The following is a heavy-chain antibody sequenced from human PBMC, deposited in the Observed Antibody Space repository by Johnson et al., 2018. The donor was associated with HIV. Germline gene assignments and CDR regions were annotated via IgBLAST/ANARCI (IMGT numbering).Heavy chain of an antibody. CDR3: AKEGLKQQLGDAFDI. Sequence: QVQLMESGGGVVRPGGSLRLSCAAFGFTFDDYGMSWVRQVPGKGLEWVAVIWYDGSNKYYADSVTGRFTISRDNFKNTVYLQMNSLRDEDTAVYYCAKEGLKQQLGDAFDIWGQGTMVTVSS. D-gene: IGHD6-13*01. CDR1: GFTFDDYG. J-gene: IGHJ3*02. V-gene: IGHV3-33*06. CDR2: IWYDGSNK.